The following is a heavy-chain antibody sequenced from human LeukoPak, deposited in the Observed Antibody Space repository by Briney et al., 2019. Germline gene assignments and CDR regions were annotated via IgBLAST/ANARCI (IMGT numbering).Heavy chain of an antibody. D-gene: IGHD6-19*01. V-gene: IGHV3-30*03. J-gene: IGHJ4*02. CDR3: ATPGQWPVYFDY. CDR1: GLPFSSYA. CDR2: TSYDGSSK. Sequence: QPGGSLRLSCVVSGLPFSSYAMHWVRQAPGKGLEWVAVTSYDGSSKYSADSVNGRFTISRDNSENTVYLQMNSLRADDTAVYYCATPGQWPVYFDYWGPGTLSPSPQ.